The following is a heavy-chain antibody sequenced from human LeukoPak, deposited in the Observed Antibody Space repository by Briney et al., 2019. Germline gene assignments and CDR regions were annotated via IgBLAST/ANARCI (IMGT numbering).Heavy chain of an antibody. V-gene: IGHV3-30-3*01. CDR2: ISYDGSNY. J-gene: IGHJ4*02. CDR3: ARAKHGPLGF. D-gene: IGHD2-15*01. Sequence: PGGSLRLFCAASGFTFSSYAMHWVRQAPGKGLKWAAVISYDGSNYYYADSVKGRFTISRDNSKNTLYLQMNSLRPEDTAVYFCARAKHGPLGFWGQGTLVTVSS. CDR1: GFTFSSYA.